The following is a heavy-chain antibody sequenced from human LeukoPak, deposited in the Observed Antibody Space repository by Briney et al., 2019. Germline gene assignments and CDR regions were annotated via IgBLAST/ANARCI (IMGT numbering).Heavy chain of an antibody. CDR3: AKDTDSAIGY. Sequence: PGGSLRLSCAASGFTFHNYHMHWVRQAPGKGLEWVSLTSWDGGTTYYADSVKGRFTISRDNSKNSLYLEMNSLRTEDTALYYCAKDTDSAIGYWGQGTLVTVSS. CDR2: TSWDGGTT. V-gene: IGHV3-43*01. CDR1: GFTFHNYH. D-gene: IGHD5/OR15-5a*01. J-gene: IGHJ4*02.